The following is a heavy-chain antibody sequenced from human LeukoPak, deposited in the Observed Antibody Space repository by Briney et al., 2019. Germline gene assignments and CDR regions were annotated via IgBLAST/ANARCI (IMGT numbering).Heavy chain of an antibody. V-gene: IGHV1-2*02. D-gene: IGHD6-6*01. CDR2: INPTTGGT. CDR1: GYTFTAYY. CDR3: ARRGSSSGYIIGAFDY. J-gene: IGHJ4*02. Sequence: ASVKVSCKASGYTFTAYYMHWVRQAPGQGLEWLGWINPTTGGTSSAQSFQGRVTMTRDTSISTAYMELSRLRSDDTAVYYCARRGSSSGYIIGAFDYWGQGPLVTVSS.